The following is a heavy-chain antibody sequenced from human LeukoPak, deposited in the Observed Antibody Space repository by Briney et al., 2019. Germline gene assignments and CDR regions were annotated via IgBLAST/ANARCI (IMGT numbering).Heavy chain of an antibody. J-gene: IGHJ4*02. Sequence: GGSLRLSCAASGFTFSSQSMSWVRQAPGKGLEGVANIKEDGREKYYVDSVKGRFTISRDNAKNSLYLQMNSLRAEDTAVYYCARDFQYCTNDVCGYWGQGTLVTVSS. D-gene: IGHD2-8*01. CDR1: GFTFSSQS. CDR2: IKEDGREK. V-gene: IGHV3-7*01. CDR3: ARDFQYCTNDVCGY.